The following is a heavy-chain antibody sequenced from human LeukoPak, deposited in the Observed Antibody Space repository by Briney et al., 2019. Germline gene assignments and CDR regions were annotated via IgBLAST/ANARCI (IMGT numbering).Heavy chain of an antibody. J-gene: IGHJ6*03. Sequence: ASVKVSCKASGYTFTSYDINWVRQATGQGLEWMGWMNPNSGNTGYAQKFQGRVTMTRNTSISTAYMELSSLRSEDTAVYYCARGAQEIVNLYYYYYYYMDVWGKGTTVTVSS. CDR1: GYTFTSYD. CDR3: ARGAQEIVNLYYYYYYYMDV. CDR2: MNPNSGNT. V-gene: IGHV1-8*01. D-gene: IGHD5-12*01.